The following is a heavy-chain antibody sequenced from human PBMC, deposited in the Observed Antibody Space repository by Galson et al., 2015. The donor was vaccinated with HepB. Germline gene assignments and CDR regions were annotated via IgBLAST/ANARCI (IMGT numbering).Heavy chain of an antibody. J-gene: IGHJ4*02. D-gene: IGHD6-19*01. V-gene: IGHV6-1*01. CDR1: GDSVSSHSAA. CDR3: ARDGFSSGWYYFDH. Sequence: CAISGDSVSSHSAAWNWIRQSPSRGLEWLGRTYYRSKWCNDYAVSVKSRITINPDASRNQVSPQLNSVTPEDTAVYYCARDGFSSGWYYFDHWGQGTLVTVSS. CDR2: TYYRSKWCN.